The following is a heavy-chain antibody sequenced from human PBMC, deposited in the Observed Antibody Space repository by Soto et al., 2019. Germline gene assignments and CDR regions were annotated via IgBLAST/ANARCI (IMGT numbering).Heavy chain of an antibody. CDR2: IYGDGRT. CDR3: ARRIAVTGSAYFDS. CDR1: GFTVSSSY. V-gene: IGHV3-66*01. J-gene: IGHJ4*02. D-gene: IGHD6-19*01. Sequence: GGSLRLSCAASGFTVSSSYMSWVRQAPGKGLEWVSVIYGDGRTYYADSVKGRFTISRDNSKNTLYLQMNSLRAEDAAVYYCARRIAVTGSAYFDSWGQGTLVTVSS.